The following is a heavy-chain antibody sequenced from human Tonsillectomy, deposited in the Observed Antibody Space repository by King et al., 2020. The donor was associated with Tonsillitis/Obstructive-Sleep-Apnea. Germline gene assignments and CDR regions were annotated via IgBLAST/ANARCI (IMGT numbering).Heavy chain of an antibody. D-gene: IGHD6-13*01. J-gene: IGHJ4*02. Sequence: LQLQESGPGLVKPSETLSLTCTVSGVSISSGSHYWGWIRQPPGKGLEWIGTIFYSGNSYYNPSLKSRVTISVDTSKNQFSLKLSSVTAADTAVYYCARHVVAAATMSVDYWGQGTLVTVSS. CDR1: GVSISSGSHY. V-gene: IGHV4-39*01. CDR3: ARHVVAAATMSVDY. CDR2: IFYSGNS.